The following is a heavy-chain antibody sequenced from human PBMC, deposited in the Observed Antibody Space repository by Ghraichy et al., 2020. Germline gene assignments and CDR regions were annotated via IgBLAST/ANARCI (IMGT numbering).Heavy chain of an antibody. CDR2: IYYSGST. D-gene: IGHD2-15*01. CDR3: SRGKGPYCSGGSCYPYYFDY. CDR1: GGSISSYY. V-gene: IGHV4-59*01. Sequence: SQTLSLTCTVSGGSISSYYWSWIRQPPGKGLEWIGYIYYSGSTNYNPSLKSRVTISVDTSKNQFSLKLSSVTAADTAVYYFSRGKGPYCSGGSCYPYYFDYWGQGTLVTVSS. J-gene: IGHJ4*02.